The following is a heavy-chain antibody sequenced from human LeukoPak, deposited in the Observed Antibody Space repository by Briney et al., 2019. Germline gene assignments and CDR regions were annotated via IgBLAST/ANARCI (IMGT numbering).Heavy chain of an antibody. Sequence: ASVKVSCKASGYTFTGYYMHWLRQAPGQGLEWMGWINPNSGGTNYAQKFQGRVTMTRDTSISTAYMELSRLRSDDTAVYYCARSLTFWSGYHPVDFDYWGQGTLVTVSS. CDR3: ARSLTFWSGYHPVDFDY. J-gene: IGHJ4*02. V-gene: IGHV1-2*02. CDR1: GYTFTGYY. D-gene: IGHD3-3*01. CDR2: INPNSGGT.